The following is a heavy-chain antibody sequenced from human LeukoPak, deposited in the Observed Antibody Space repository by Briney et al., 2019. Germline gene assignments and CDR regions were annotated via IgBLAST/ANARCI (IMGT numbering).Heavy chain of an antibody. V-gene: IGHV4-31*03. CDR3: ARHVYCTGGVCHRFDS. Sequence: PSETLSLTCTVSGGSISSGGYYWSWIRQHPGKGLEWIGYIYYSGSTYYNPSLNSRVTISVDTSKNQFSLKLSSVTAADTAVYYCARHVYCTGGVCHRFDSWGQGTLVTVSS. CDR2: IYYSGST. J-gene: IGHJ4*02. CDR1: GGSISSGGYY. D-gene: IGHD2-8*02.